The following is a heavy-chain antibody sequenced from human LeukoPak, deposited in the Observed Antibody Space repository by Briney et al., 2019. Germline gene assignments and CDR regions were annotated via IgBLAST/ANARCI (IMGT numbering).Heavy chain of an antibody. D-gene: IGHD3-22*01. CDR3: ASYTRSVSSSGYRVEAFDI. CDR2: ISSSGSTI. Sequence: GGSLRLSCAASGFTFSSYEMNWVRQAPGKGLEWVSYISSSGSTIYYADSVKGRFTISRDNSKNTLYLQMNSLRAEDTAVYYCASYTRSVSSSGYRVEAFDIWGQGTMVTVSS. CDR1: GFTFSSYE. J-gene: IGHJ3*02. V-gene: IGHV3-48*03.